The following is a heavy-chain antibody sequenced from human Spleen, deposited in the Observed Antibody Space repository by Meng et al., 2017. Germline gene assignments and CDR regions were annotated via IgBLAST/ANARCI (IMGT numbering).Heavy chain of an antibody. CDR1: GYTFITYA. V-gene: IGHV1-3*01. D-gene: IGHD2-2*01. J-gene: IGHJ5*02. CDR2: INGGNGNT. CDR3: ARGYCSSTSCLELARFDP. Sequence: QVHLVQSGAEVKKPGASVKVSCKASGYTFITYAIHWVRQAPGQRLEWMGWINGGNGNTRYSQKFQGRVTITRDTSASTAYMELSSLRSEDTAVYYCARGYCSSTSCLELARFDPWGQGTLVTVSS.